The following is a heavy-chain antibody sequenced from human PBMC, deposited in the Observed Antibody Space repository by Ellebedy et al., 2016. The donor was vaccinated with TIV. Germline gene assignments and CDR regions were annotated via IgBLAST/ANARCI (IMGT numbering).Heavy chain of an antibody. CDR2: ISSSSRSI. CDR1: GLTFSVNS. J-gene: IGHJ4*02. V-gene: IGHV3-21*01. D-gene: IGHD5-18*01. CDR3: VAGYTYGYSDY. Sequence: GGPLRLSCAASGLTFSVNSMNWVRQAPGKGLEWVSSISSSSRSISYADSVKGRFTISRDNTKNSVYLQMNSLRAEDTALYYCVAGYTYGYSDYWGQGTLVTVSS.